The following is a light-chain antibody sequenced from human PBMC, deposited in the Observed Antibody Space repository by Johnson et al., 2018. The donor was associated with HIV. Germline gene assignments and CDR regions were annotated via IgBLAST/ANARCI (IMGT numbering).Light chain of an antibody. CDR1: SSNIANNY. CDR3: GTWDGSLSAGAV. CDR2: ENT. J-gene: IGLJ1*01. V-gene: IGLV1-51*01. Sequence: QSVLTQPPSVSAAPGQKVTISCSGGSSNIANNYVSWYQQLPGSAPKLLIYENTKRPSGIPDRFSGSKSGTSATLGITGLQTGDEGDYYCGTWDGSLSAGAVFGTGTKVTVL.